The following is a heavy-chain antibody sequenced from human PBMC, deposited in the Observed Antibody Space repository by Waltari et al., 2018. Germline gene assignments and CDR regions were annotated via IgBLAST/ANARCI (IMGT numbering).Heavy chain of an antibody. J-gene: IGHJ4*02. CDR1: GDSVINSNYS. Sequence: QLQLLESGPGLVKPSETLSLTCTVSGDSVINSNYSWGWIRQPPGKGLEWIGNIYYMGRSSYNPSLRSRVIISVDTSKNQFAVRLTSVTAADTAVFYCARLSPPMWVRGVKGGYYFDYWGPGTLVTVSS. CDR3: ARLSPPMWVRGVKGGYYFDY. D-gene: IGHD3-10*01. CDR2: IYYMGRS. V-gene: IGHV4-39*07.